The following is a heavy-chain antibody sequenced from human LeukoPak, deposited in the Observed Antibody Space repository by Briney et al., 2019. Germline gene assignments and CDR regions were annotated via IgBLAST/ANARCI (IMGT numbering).Heavy chain of an antibody. Sequence: GGSLRLSCAASGFTFSSYWMHWVRHAPGKGLVWVSRINSDGSSTSYADSVKGRFTISRDNAKNTLYLQMNSLRAEDTAVYFCAKDDYYDSSGDPNWFDPWGQGTLVTVSS. V-gene: IGHV3-74*01. J-gene: IGHJ5*02. CDR3: AKDDYYDSSGDPNWFDP. CDR2: INSDGSST. CDR1: GFTFSSYW. D-gene: IGHD3-22*01.